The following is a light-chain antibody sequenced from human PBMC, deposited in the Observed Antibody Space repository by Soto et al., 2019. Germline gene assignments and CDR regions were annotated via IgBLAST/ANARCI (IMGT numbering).Light chain of an antibody. V-gene: IGKV3-11*01. J-gene: IGKJ5*01. CDR3: QQRNNWPPVT. CDR2: GAF. Sequence: EIVLTQSPATLSLSPGERATLSCRASPSVTNYLAWYQQKPGQPPRLLIYGAFNRAAGIPARFSGSGSGTAFTLTISSLEPEDSAVYYCQQRNNWPPVTFGQGTRLEIK. CDR1: PSVTNY.